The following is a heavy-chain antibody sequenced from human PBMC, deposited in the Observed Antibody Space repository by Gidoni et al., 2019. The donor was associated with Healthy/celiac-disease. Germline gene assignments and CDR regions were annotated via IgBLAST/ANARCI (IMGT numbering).Heavy chain of an antibody. CDR3: ASDGVDYYGSGSLDY. J-gene: IGHJ4*02. Sequence: QMQLVQSAPAVKKPGTSAQVSCKAHGFPLTISAMQWVRQARGQRLVWIGWIVVGSGNSNYAQKFPERVTITRDMSTSTAYMELSSLRSEDTAVYYCASDGVDYYGSGSLDYWGQGTLVTVSS. V-gene: IGHV1-58*02. CDR1: GFPLTISA. CDR2: IVVGSGNS. D-gene: IGHD3-10*01.